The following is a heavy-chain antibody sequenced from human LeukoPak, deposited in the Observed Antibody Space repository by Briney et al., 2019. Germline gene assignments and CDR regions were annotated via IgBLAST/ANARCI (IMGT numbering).Heavy chain of an antibody. J-gene: IGHJ4*02. Sequence: SQTLSLPCAISGDSVSSNSVAWNWVRQSPSRGLEWLGRTYYRSRWYNDYAVSVKSRITINPDTSKNQFSLQLNSVTPEDTAVYYCARDHDYGDYGTYEDYWGQGTLVTVSS. CDR1: GDSVSSNSVA. D-gene: IGHD4-17*01. CDR3: ARDHDYGDYGTYEDY. CDR2: TYYRSRWYN. V-gene: IGHV6-1*01.